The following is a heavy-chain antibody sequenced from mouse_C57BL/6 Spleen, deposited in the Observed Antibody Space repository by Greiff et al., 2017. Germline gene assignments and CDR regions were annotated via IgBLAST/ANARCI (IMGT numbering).Heavy chain of an antibody. CDR2: INPGSGGT. Sequence: QVQLKESGAELVRPGTSVTVSCKASGYAFTNYLIEWVKQRPGQGLEWIGVINPGSGGTNYNEKFKGKATLTADKSSSTAYMQLSSLTSEDSAVYFCARRTVVAPYYFDYWGQGTTLTVSS. D-gene: IGHD1-1*01. J-gene: IGHJ2*01. CDR1: GYAFTNYL. V-gene: IGHV1-54*01. CDR3: ARRTVVAPYYFDY.